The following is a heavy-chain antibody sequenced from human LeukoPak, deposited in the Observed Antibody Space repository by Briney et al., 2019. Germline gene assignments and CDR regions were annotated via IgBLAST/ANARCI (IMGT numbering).Heavy chain of an antibody. D-gene: IGHD3-16*01. V-gene: IGHV3-30*04. CDR3: AKDPVYRRGYAFSGDY. J-gene: IGHJ4*02. Sequence: PGGSLRLSCAASGFTFSSYAMHWVRQAPGKGLEWVAVISYDGSNKYYADSVKGRFTISRDNSKNTLYLQMNSLRAEDTAVYYCAKDPVYRRGYAFSGDYWGQGTLVTVSS. CDR2: ISYDGSNK. CDR1: GFTFSSYA.